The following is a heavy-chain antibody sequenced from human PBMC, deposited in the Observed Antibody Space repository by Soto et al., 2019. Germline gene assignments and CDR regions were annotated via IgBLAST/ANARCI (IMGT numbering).Heavy chain of an antibody. CDR1: GFTFSSYG. Sequence: QVQLVESGGGVVQPGRSLRLSCAASGFTFSSYGMHWVRQAPGKGLEWVAVISYDGSNKYYADSVKGRFTISRDNSKNTLYLQMNSLIAEDTAVYYCSKLPGDNGYWGQGTLVTVSS. J-gene: IGHJ4*02. V-gene: IGHV3-30*18. CDR2: ISYDGSNK. CDR3: SKLPGDNGY. D-gene: IGHD2-21*01.